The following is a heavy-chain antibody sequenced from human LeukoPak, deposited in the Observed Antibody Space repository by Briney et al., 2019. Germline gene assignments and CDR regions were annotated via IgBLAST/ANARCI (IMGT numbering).Heavy chain of an antibody. CDR2: ISSSGSTI. CDR1: GFTFSSYE. Sequence: GGSLRLSCAASGFTFSSYEMNWVRQAPGKGLEWVSYISSSGSTIYYADSVKGRFTISRDNSKNTLYLQMNSLRAEDTAVYYCAKGPIAVAGTGAFDIWGQGTMVTVSS. J-gene: IGHJ3*02. V-gene: IGHV3-48*03. D-gene: IGHD6-19*01. CDR3: AKGPIAVAGTGAFDI.